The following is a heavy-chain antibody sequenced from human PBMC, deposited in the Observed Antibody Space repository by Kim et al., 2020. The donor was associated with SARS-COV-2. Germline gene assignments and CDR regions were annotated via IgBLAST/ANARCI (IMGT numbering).Heavy chain of an antibody. CDR3: ARRGRDSSGYYFPSNWYIDL. Sequence: SETLSLTCTVSGGSISSSSYYWGWIRQPPGKGLEWIGSIYYSGSTYYNPSLKSRVTISVDTSKNQFSLKLSSVTAADTAVYYCARRGRDSSGYYFPSNWYIDLWGRGTVVTVPS. J-gene: IGHJ2*01. CDR2: IYYSGST. D-gene: IGHD3-22*01. V-gene: IGHV4-39*01. CDR1: GGSISSSSYY.